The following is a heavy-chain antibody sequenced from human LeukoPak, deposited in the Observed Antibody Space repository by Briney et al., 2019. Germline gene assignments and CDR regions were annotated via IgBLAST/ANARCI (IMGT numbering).Heavy chain of an antibody. J-gene: IGHJ4*02. V-gene: IGHV3-21*01. CDR3: VSVATMLYSSGWYYY. D-gene: IGHD6-19*01. CDR1: GFTFSSYS. CDR2: ISSSSSYI. Sequence: PGGSLRLSCAASGFTFSSYSMNWVRQAPGKGLEWVSSISSSSSYIYYADSVKGRFTISRDNAKNSLYLQMNSLRAEDTAVYYCVSVATMLYSSGWYYYWGQGTLVTVSS.